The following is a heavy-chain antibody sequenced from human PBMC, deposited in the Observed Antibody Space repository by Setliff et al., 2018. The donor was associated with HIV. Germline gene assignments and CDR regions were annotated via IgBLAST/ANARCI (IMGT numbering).Heavy chain of an antibody. D-gene: IGHD2-15*01. CDR3: AKDRGVVG. J-gene: IGHJ4*02. Sequence: GGSLRLSCAASGIIFTKCGLSWVRQAPGKGLEWISGICGSDGATYYADSVKGRFTISRDNSKNTLYLQMNSLRAEDTAVYYCAKDRGVVGWGQGTLVTVSS. V-gene: IGHV3-23*01. CDR2: ICGSDGAT. CDR1: GIIFTKCG.